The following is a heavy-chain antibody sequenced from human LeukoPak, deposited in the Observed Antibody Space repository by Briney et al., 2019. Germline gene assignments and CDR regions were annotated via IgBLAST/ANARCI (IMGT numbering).Heavy chain of an antibody. Sequence: GGSLRLSCAASGFTFSSYSMNWVRQAPGKGLEWVSSISSSSSYIYYADSVKGRFTISRDNAKNSLYLQMNSLRAEDTAVYYCAKRGITATKEFDYWGQGTLVTVSS. D-gene: IGHD1-7*01. CDR2: ISSSSSYI. J-gene: IGHJ4*02. V-gene: IGHV3-21*04. CDR3: AKRGITATKEFDY. CDR1: GFTFSSYS.